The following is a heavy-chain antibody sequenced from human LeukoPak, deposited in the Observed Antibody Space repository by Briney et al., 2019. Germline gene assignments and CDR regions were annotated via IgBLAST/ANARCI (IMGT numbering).Heavy chain of an antibody. CDR3: ARRRYYYGSGSYYGYYYYYYMDV. D-gene: IGHD3-10*01. J-gene: IGHJ6*03. CDR1: GGSFSGYY. CDR2: INHSGST. Sequence: PSETLSLTCAVYGGSFSGYYWSWIRQPPATGLEWIGEINHSGSTNYNPSLKSRVTISVDTSKNQFSPKLSSVTAADTAVYYCARRRYYYGSGSYYGYYYYYYMDVWGKGTTVTISS. V-gene: IGHV4-34*01.